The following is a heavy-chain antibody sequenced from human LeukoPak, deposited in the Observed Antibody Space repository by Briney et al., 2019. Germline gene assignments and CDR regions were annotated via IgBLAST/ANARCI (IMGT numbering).Heavy chain of an antibody. CDR1: GYTFTGYY. Sequence: ASVKVSCKTSGYTFTGYYMHWVRQAPGQGLEWMGWINPNSGGTNYAQRFQGRVTMTRDTSMSTAYMELSRLRSDDTAVYYCARTRSSNWYYDMDVWGQGTTVTVSS. V-gene: IGHV1-2*02. CDR2: INPNSGGT. D-gene: IGHD6-13*01. CDR3: ARTRSSNWYYDMDV. J-gene: IGHJ6*02.